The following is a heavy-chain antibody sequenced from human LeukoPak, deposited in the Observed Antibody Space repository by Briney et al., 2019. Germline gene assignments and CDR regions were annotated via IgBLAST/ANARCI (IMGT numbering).Heavy chain of an antibody. CDR3: AKDRGGYSYAADY. CDR2: ISGDGGST. D-gene: IGHD5-18*01. Sequence: PGGSLRLSCAASGFTFDDYAMHWVRQAPGKGLEWVSLISGDGGSTYYVDSVKGRFTISRDNSKNSLYLQMNSLGTEDTALYYCAKDRGGYSYAADYWGQGTLVTVSS. V-gene: IGHV3-43*02. J-gene: IGHJ4*02. CDR1: GFTFDDYA.